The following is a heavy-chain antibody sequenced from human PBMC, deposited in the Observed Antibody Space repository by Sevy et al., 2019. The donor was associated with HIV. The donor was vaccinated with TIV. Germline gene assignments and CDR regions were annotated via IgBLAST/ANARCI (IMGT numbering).Heavy chain of an antibody. J-gene: IGHJ5*01. Sequence: SETLSLTCAVSSYSVGSDNYWGWIRQSPGKRLEWIGIIYRSGTTYYNPSLKSRVTISVDTSKNQFSLKLSSVTASDPAVYFCAGALGMATFGQIRFDSWGQGTLVTVSS. D-gene: IGHD5-12*01. CDR1: SYSVGSDNY. CDR3: AGALGMATFGQIRFDS. V-gene: IGHV4-38-2*01. CDR2: IYRSGTT.